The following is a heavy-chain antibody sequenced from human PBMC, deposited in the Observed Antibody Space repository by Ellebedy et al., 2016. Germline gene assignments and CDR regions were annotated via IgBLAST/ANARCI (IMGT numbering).Heavy chain of an antibody. CDR1: GFTFSKYW. Sequence: GESLKISXAASGFTFSKYWMNWVRQAPGKGLEWVANIKQDGSERNYLDSVKGRFTISRDNAKNSLYLHMSSLRPKDTAVYYCARGGSNSGVDYFDYWGPGTLVPVSS. J-gene: IGHJ4*02. V-gene: IGHV3-7*01. D-gene: IGHD7-27*01. CDR2: IKQDGSER. CDR3: ARGGSNSGVDYFDY.